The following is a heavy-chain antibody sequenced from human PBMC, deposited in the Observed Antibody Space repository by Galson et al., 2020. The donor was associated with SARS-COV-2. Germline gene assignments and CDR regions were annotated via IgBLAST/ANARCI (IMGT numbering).Heavy chain of an antibody. J-gene: IGHJ4*02. D-gene: IGHD5-18*01. CDR2: ISRSSSTI. V-gene: IGHV3-48*04. CDR1: GFTFSSYS. Sequence: GGSLRLSCAASGFTFSSYSMNWVRQAPGKGLEWVSYISRSSSTIYYADSVKGRFTISRDNAKNSLYLQMNSLRAEDTAVYYCASPRGYTYGPFDYWGQGTLVTVSS. CDR3: ASPRGYTYGPFDY.